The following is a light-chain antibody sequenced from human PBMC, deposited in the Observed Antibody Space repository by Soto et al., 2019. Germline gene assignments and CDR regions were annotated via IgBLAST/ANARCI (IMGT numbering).Light chain of an antibody. Sequence: EIVMTQSPATLSVSPGERATLSCRASQSVSNTLAWYQHKPGQAPRLVIYGASTRATGIPARFSGSGSGTEFTLTISSLQSEDFAVYYCQQYDSSPYTFGQGTKLEI. CDR2: GAS. J-gene: IGKJ2*01. CDR1: QSVSNT. V-gene: IGKV3-15*01. CDR3: QQYDSSPYT.